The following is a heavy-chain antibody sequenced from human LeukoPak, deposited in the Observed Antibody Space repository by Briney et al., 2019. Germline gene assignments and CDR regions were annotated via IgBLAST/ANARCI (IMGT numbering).Heavy chain of an antibody. CDR1: GFTFSNYV. J-gene: IGHJ5*02. Sequence: GSLSLSCAASGFTFSNYVMGWVRQAPGKGLEWIGSIYYSGSTYYNPSLKSRVTISVDTSKNQFSLKLSSVTAADTAVYYCARDYYDSSGYSQIGNWFDPWGQGTLVTVSS. V-gene: IGHV4-39*07. CDR3: ARDYYDSSGYSQIGNWFDP. CDR2: IYYSGST. D-gene: IGHD3-22*01.